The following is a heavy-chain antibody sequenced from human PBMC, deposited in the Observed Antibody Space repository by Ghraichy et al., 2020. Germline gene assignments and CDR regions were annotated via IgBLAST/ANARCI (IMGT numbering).Heavy chain of an antibody. CDR1: GGSVSSYF. V-gene: IGHV4-59*02. CDR3: VRDASNAVNGLFYGVDV. CDR2: ISYGGRT. D-gene: IGHD4-17*01. Sequence: SCTVSGGSVSSYFWTWIRQPPGKGLEWIGQISYGGRTNYNPSLKSRLTISVDTSKNQFSLKLTSVTAADTAVYYCVRDASNAVNGLFYGVDVWGRGTTVTVSS. J-gene: IGHJ6*02.